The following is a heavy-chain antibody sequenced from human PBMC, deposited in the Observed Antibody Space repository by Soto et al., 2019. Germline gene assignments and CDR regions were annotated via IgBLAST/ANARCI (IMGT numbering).Heavy chain of an antibody. Sequence: EVQLLESGGGLVQPGGSLRLSCAASGFTFSSYALSWVRLAPGKGLEWVSAINGSGAGTYYADSVKGRFTISRDNSKNTLYLQMNSLRADDTAVYYCAHSIAAAGIAMDYWGQGTLVTVSS. CDR2: INGSGAGT. D-gene: IGHD6-13*01. CDR1: GFTFSSYA. V-gene: IGHV3-23*01. J-gene: IGHJ4*02. CDR3: AHSIAAAGIAMDY.